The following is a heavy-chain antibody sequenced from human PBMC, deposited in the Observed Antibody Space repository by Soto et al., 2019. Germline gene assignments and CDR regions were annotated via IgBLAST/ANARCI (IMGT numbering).Heavy chain of an antibody. Sequence: QVQLVESGGGVVQPGRSLRLSCAASGFTFSSYGMHWVRQAPGKGLEWVAVIWYDGSNKYYADSVKGRFTISRDNFKNTLDLQVNGLRADDTAVYYCARDCAGYSSGWYQRGGFDYWGQGTLVTVSS. CDR2: IWYDGSNK. V-gene: IGHV3-33*01. J-gene: IGHJ4*02. CDR3: ARDCAGYSSGWYQRGGFDY. D-gene: IGHD6-19*01. CDR1: GFTFSSYG.